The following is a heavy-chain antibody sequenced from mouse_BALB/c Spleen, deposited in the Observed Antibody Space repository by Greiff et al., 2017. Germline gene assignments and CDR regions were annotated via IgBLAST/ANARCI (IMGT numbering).Heavy chain of an antibody. CDR1: GFSFSSYG. D-gene: IGHD2-2*01. Sequence: EVKLMESGGDLVKPGGSLKLSCAASGFSFSSYGMSWVRQTPDKRLEWVATISSGGSYTYYPDSVKGRFTIAGDNATNTLYLQMSSLTSEDTAMYYCARHEGNDDAMDYWGQGTSVTVSS. V-gene: IGHV5-6*01. CDR2: ISSGGSYT. CDR3: ARHEGNDDAMDY. J-gene: IGHJ4*01.